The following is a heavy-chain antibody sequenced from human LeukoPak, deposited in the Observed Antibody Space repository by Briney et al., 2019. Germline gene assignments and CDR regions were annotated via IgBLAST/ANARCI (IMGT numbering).Heavy chain of an antibody. CDR1: GFTFSRYG. CDR3: AKSNTAGVTHY. Sequence: SGGSLRLSCAASGFTFSRYGMHWVRQASGKGLEWVAFIANDGSDKDYADSVKGRFTISRDNSKNTLYLQMNSLRAEDTAVYYCAKSNTAGVTHYWGQGTLVTVSS. J-gene: IGHJ4*02. V-gene: IGHV3-30*02. CDR2: IANDGSDK. D-gene: IGHD2-21*02.